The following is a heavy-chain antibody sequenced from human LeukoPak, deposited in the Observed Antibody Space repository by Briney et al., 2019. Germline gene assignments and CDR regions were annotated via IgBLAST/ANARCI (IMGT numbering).Heavy chain of an antibody. CDR3: AREEYYGSGSYYGGFDP. CDR1: GGSVSSGSYY. V-gene: IGHV4-61*01. Sequence: SETLSLTCTVSGGSVSSGSYYWSWIRQPPGKGPECIGYIYYSGSTNYNPSLKSRVTISVDMSKNQFSLKLSSVTAADTAVYYCAREEYYGSGSYYGGFDPWGQGTLVTVSS. J-gene: IGHJ5*02. D-gene: IGHD3-10*01. CDR2: IYYSGST.